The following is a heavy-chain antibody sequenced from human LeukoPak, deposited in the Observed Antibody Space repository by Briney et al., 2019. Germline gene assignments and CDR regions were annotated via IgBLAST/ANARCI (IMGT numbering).Heavy chain of an antibody. CDR3: ARSHSYNSNVPPDY. Sequence: GGSLRLSCVVSGFTFTSYAMSWVRQAPGKGLEWVSYISAGDDSTHYAGSVKGRFTISRDKSKNTLYLQMNSLRAEDTAVYYCARSHSYNSNVPPDYWGQGTLVTVSS. D-gene: IGHD2/OR15-2a*01. J-gene: IGHJ4*02. V-gene: IGHV3-23*01. CDR2: ISAGDDST. CDR1: GFTFTSYA.